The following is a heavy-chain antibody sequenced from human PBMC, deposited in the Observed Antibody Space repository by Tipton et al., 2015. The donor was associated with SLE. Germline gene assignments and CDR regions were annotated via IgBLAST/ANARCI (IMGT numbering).Heavy chain of an antibody. J-gene: IGHJ4*02. CDR3: AGGGYSSSWDY. D-gene: IGHD6-13*01. Sequence: TLSLTCTVSGGSITSYYWSWIRQPAGKGLEWIGRIYTSGSTNYNPSLKSRVTLSVDTSKNQFSLKLSSVTAADTAVYYCAGGGYSSSWDYWGQGTLVTVSS. V-gene: IGHV4-4*07. CDR2: IYTSGST. CDR1: GGSITSYY.